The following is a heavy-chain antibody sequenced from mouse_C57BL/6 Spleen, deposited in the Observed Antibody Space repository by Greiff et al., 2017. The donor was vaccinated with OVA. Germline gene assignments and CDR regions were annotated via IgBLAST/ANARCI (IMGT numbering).Heavy chain of an antibody. V-gene: IGHV5-9*01. J-gene: IGHJ2*01. D-gene: IGHD2-3*01. Sequence: EVKLQESGGGLVKPGGSLKLSCAASGFTFSSYTMSWVRQTLEKRLEWVATISGGGGNTYYPDSVKGRFTISRDNAKNTLYLQMSSLRSEDTALYYCARPGDGYFDYWGQGTTLTVSS. CDR1: GFTFSSYT. CDR3: ARPGDGYFDY. CDR2: ISGGGGNT.